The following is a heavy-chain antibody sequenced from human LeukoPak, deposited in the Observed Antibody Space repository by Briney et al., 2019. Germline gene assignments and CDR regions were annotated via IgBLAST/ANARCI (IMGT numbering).Heavy chain of an antibody. CDR3: AIQGPYCSSTSCYIEDAFDI. D-gene: IGHD2-2*02. CDR1: GFTFSSYS. J-gene: IGHJ3*02. CDR2: ISSSSSYI. Sequence: GGSLGLSCAASGFTFSSYSMNWVRQAPGKGLEWVSSISSSSSYIYYADSVKGRFTISRDNAKNSLYLQMNSLRAEDTAVYYCAIQGPYCSSTSCYIEDAFDIWGQGTMVTVSS. V-gene: IGHV3-21*01.